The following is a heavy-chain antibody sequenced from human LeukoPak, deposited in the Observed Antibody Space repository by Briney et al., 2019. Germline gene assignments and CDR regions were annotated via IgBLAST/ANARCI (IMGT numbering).Heavy chain of an antibody. CDR2: IFPSGGEI. V-gene: IGHV3-23*01. CDR1: GFTFSTFA. D-gene: IGHD2-8*02. CDR3: ATYRQVLLPFES. J-gene: IGHJ4*02. Sequence: PGGSLRLSCEASGFTFSTFAMIWVRQPPGKGLEWVSSIFPSGGEIHYADSVRGRFTISRDNSKSTLSLQMNSLRVEDTAIYYCATYRQVLLPFESWGQGTLVTVSS.